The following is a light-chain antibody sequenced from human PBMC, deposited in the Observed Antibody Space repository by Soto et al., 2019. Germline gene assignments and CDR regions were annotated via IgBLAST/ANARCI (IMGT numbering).Light chain of an antibody. CDR2: KAS. Sequence: DIQMTQSPSTLSASVGDRVTITCRASQSISTWLAWYQQRQGKAPKLLIYKASSLESGVPSRFSGSGSGTEFTLTICSLQPDDFATYYCQQYNTYPRTFGGGTKVDIK. CDR1: QSISTW. CDR3: QQYNTYPRT. V-gene: IGKV1-5*03. J-gene: IGKJ4*01.